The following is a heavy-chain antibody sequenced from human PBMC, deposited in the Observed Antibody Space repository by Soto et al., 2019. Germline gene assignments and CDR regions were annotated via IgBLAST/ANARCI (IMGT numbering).Heavy chain of an antibody. CDR1: GGSFSGYY. CDR3: ATDSTSRYYGMDV. J-gene: IGHJ6*02. V-gene: IGHV4-34*01. D-gene: IGHD2-2*01. Sequence: KPSETLSLTCVYGGSFSGYYLSWIRQSPGKGLEWIGEINHSGSTNNYNPSLKGRVTISVDTSKKQISLKLTSVTAADTAVYYCATDSTSRYYGMDVWGQGTTVTVSS. CDR2: INHSGST.